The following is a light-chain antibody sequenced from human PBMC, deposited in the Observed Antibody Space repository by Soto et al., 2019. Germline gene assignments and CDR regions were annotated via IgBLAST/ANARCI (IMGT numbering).Light chain of an antibody. CDR2: DNN. V-gene: IGLV1-51*01. Sequence: QSVLTQPPSVSAAPGQKVTISCSGGSSNIGNNYVSWYQQLPGTAPKLLIYDNNKRPSGIPDRFSGSTSGTSATVGITGLQTGDEADYYCAAWDSSLSAVVFGGGTKLTVL. J-gene: IGLJ2*01. CDR1: SSNIGNNY. CDR3: AAWDSSLSAVV.